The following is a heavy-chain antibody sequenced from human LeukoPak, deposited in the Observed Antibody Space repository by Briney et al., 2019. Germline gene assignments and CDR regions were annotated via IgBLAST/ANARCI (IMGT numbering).Heavy chain of an antibody. CDR2: INPSGGST. CDR3: AGTYCGGDCNDAFDI. J-gene: IGHJ3*02. CDR1: GYTFTSYY. D-gene: IGHD2-21*02. V-gene: IGHV1-46*01. Sequence: ASVKVSCKASGYTFTSYYMHWVRQAPGQGLEWMGIINPSGGSTNYAQKLQGRVTMTTDTSTSTAYMELRSLRSDDTAVYYCAGTYCGGDCNDAFDIWGQGTMVTVSS.